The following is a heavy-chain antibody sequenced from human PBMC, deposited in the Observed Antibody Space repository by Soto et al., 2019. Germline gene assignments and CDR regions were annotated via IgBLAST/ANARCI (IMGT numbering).Heavy chain of an antibody. CDR2: IYYSGST. D-gene: IGHD4-4*01. J-gene: IGHJ4*02. CDR1: GGSFSSSSYY. V-gene: IGHV4-39*01. CDR3: ARHYREYFDY. Sequence: PSETLSLTCAVYGGSFSSSSYYWGWIRQPPGKGLEWIGSIYYSGSTYYNPSLKSRVTISVDTSKNQFSLKLSSVTAADTAVYYCARHYREYFDYWGQGTLVTVSS.